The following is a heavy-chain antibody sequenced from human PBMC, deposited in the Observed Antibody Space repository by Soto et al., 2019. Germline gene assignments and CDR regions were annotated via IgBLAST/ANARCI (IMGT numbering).Heavy chain of an antibody. D-gene: IGHD2-21*01. CDR2: IYPGDSDT. CDR3: ARHRRDASDGCFLCAMDV. J-gene: IGHJ6*02. Sequence: GCGEKFSRYRSASYRQKKGKGLEWMGIIYPGDSDTRYSPSFQGQVTSSADKSISTAYLQWSSLKASDTATYFCARHRRDASDGCFLCAMDVWGHGTSVTVSS. V-gene: IGHV5-51*01. CDR1: GEKFSRYR.